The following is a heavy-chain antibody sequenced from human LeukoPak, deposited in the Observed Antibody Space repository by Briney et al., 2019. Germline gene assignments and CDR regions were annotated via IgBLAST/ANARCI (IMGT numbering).Heavy chain of an antibody. CDR3: ARDCGGCSCFSRPFEY. J-gene: IGHJ4*02. V-gene: IGHV4-39*02. CDR1: GGSISSSTYY. Sequence: SETLSLTCTVSGGSISSSTYYWGWIRQPPGKGLEWIGSIFYTGSTYYNPSLKSRVTISVDTSQDQFSLRLASVTAADTAMCYCARDCGGCSCFSRPFEYWGQGALVTVSS. CDR2: IFYTGST. D-gene: IGHD2-15*01.